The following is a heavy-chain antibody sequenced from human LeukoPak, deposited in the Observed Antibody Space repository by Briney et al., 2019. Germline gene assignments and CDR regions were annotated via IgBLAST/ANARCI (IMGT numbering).Heavy chain of an antibody. V-gene: IGHV4-59*01. D-gene: IGHD4-23*01. CDR3: ARDTVVTPFDY. J-gene: IGHJ4*02. CDR2: IYYSGST. CDR1: GGSISSYY. Sequence: SETLSLTCTVSGGSISSYYWSWIRQPPGKGLGWIGYIYYSGSTNYNPSLKSRVTISVDTSKNQFSLKLSSVTAADTAVYYCARDTVVTPFDYWGQGTLVTVSS.